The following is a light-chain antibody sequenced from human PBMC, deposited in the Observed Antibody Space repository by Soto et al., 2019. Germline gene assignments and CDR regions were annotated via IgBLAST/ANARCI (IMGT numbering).Light chain of an antibody. V-gene: IGKV3-20*01. CDR3: QQYGSSQFT. CDR1: QSVSAY. Sequence: EIVLTQSPATLSLSPGERATLSCRASQSVSAYLAWYQQKPGQAPRLLIYDASNRATGIPARFSGSGSGTDFTLTISRLEPEDFAVHYCQQYGSSQFTFGPGTKVDIK. CDR2: DAS. J-gene: IGKJ3*01.